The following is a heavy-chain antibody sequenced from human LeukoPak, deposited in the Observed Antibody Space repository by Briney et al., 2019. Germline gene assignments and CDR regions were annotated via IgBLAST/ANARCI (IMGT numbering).Heavy chain of an antibody. CDR1: GFTFSAYS. J-gene: IGHJ6*02. D-gene: IGHD3-3*01. CDR2: ISGSGGST. CDR3: AKKTYYDFWSGYPTGMDV. V-gene: IGHV3-23*01. Sequence: GGSLRLSCAASGFTFSAYSMNWVRQAPGKGLEWVSAISGSGGSTYYADSVKGRFTISRDNSKNTLYLQMNSLRAEDTAVYYCAKKTYYDFWSGYPTGMDVWGQGTTVTVSS.